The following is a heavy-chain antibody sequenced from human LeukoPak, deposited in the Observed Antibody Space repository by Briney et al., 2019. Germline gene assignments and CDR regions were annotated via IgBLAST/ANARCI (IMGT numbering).Heavy chain of an antibody. CDR3: ARSPVSRKLDY. Sequence: GGSLRLSCAASGFTFSSYSMNWVRQAPGKGLEWVSSISSSSSYKYYADSVKGRFTISRDNAKNSLYLQMNSLRAEDTAVYYCARSPVSRKLDYWGQGTLVTVSS. CDR1: GFTFSSYS. D-gene: IGHD1-14*01. V-gene: IGHV3-21*01. J-gene: IGHJ4*02. CDR2: ISSSSSYK.